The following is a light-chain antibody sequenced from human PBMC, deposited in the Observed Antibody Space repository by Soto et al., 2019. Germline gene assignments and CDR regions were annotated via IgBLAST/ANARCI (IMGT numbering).Light chain of an antibody. CDR1: SSDIGGYDH. CDR3: GSFAGPVWV. J-gene: IGLJ3*02. CDR2: EVT. V-gene: IGLV2-8*01. Sequence: QSALTQPPSASGSPGQSVTISCTGTSSDIGGYDHVSWYRQDPGKAPKVMIYEVTKWPSGVPDRFSGSKAGNTASLTVFGLQAEDEANYYCGSFAGPVWVFGGGTKVTVL.